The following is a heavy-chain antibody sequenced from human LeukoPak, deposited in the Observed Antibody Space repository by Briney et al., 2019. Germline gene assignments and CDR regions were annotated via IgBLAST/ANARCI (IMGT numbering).Heavy chain of an antibody. CDR2: IKQDGSEK. CDR1: GFTFSRYW. D-gene: IGHD3-10*01. CDR3: ARGGSGLIDY. V-gene: IGHV3-7*01. J-gene: IGHJ4*02. Sequence: PGGSLRLSCAASGFTFSRYWMSWVRQAPGKGLEWVANIKQDGSEKYYVDSVKGRFTISRDNAKNSLYLQMNSLRAEDTAVYYCARGGSGLIDYWGQGTLVTVSS.